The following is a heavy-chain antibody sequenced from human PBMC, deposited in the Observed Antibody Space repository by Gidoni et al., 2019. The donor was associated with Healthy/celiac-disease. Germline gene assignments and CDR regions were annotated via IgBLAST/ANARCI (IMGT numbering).Heavy chain of an antibody. D-gene: IGHD2-21*02. CDR2: SSGSGGST. CDR3: AKDLGTYCGGDCSSYYFDY. Sequence: EVQLFESGGGLVQPGGSLRLSCATSGFTFTSYAISWVRQAQGQGLEWVSASSGSGGSTYSADSVKGRFTISRDNSKNTLYLQMNSLRAEDTAVYYCAKDLGTYCGGDCSSYYFDYWGQGTLVTVSS. V-gene: IGHV3-23*01. CDR1: GFTFTSYA. J-gene: IGHJ4*02.